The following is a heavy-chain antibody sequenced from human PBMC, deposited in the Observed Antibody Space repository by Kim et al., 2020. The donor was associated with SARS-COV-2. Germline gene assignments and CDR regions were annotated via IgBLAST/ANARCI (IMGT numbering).Heavy chain of an antibody. CDR1: GFTFSSYA. J-gene: IGHJ6*02. V-gene: IGHV3-23*01. CDR3: AKILGLRLANYYYYHAMDV. CDR2: ISGSDGTT. D-gene: IGHD3-16*01. Sequence: GGSLRLSCAASGFTFSSYAMSWVRQAPGKGLEWVSHISGSDGTTNYADSVRGRFTISRDNSKNTLFLQMNSLRAEDTAVYYCAKILGLRLANYYYYHAMDVWGQGTTVTVSS.